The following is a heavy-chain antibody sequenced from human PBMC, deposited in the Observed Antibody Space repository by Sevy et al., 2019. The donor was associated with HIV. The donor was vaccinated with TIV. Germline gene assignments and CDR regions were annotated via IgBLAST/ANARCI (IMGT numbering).Heavy chain of an antibody. V-gene: IGHV3-48*02. CDR3: ARDRYDYVWGSYRPTFDY. J-gene: IGHJ4*02. CDR1: GFTFSSYS. Sequence: GGSLRLSCAASGFTFSSYSMNWVRQAPGKGLEWISYISSSSSTIYYADSVKGRFTISRDNAKNSLYLQMNSLRDEDTAVHYCARDRYDYVWGSYRPTFDYWGQGTLVTVSS. D-gene: IGHD3-16*02. CDR2: ISSSSSTI.